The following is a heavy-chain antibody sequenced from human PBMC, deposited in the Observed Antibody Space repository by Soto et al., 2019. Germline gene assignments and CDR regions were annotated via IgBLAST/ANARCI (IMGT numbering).Heavy chain of an antibody. D-gene: IGHD4-17*01. CDR1: GFTFSSYA. CDR3: ARDLTVTTVTNCDY. J-gene: IGHJ4*02. Sequence: GGSLRLSCAASGFTFSSYAMHWVRQAPGKGLEWVAVISYDGSDKYYADSVKGRFTISRDNSKNTLYLQMNSLRAEDTAVYYCARDLTVTTVTNCDYWGQGTLVTVSS. CDR2: ISYDGSDK. V-gene: IGHV3-30-3*01.